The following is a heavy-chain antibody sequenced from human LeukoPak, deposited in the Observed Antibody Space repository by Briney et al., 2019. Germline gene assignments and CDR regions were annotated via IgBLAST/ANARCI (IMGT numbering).Heavy chain of an antibody. CDR3: ARNLKYSNSGVGDY. D-gene: IGHD6-6*01. V-gene: IGHV1-2*02. CDR2: INPNSGGT. Sequence: ASVKVSCKASGYTFTGYYMHWVRQAPGQGLEWMGWINPNSGGTNYAQKFQGRVTMTRDTSISTAYMELSRLRSDDTAVFYCARNLKYSNSGVGDYWGQGTLVTVSS. J-gene: IGHJ4*02. CDR1: GYTFTGYY.